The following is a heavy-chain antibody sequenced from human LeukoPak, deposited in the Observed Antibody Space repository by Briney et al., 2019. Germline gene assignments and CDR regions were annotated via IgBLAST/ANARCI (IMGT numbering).Heavy chain of an antibody. CDR1: GFTFSSYS. CDR2: ISSSSSYI. Sequence: PGRSLRLSCAASGFTFSSYSMNWVRQAPGKGLEWVSSISSSSSYIYYADSVKGRFTISRDNAKNSLYLQMNSLRAEDTAVYYCARDQFASKPFDCWGQGTLVTVSS. V-gene: IGHV3-21*01. J-gene: IGHJ4*02. CDR3: ARDQFASKPFDC. D-gene: IGHD1-14*01.